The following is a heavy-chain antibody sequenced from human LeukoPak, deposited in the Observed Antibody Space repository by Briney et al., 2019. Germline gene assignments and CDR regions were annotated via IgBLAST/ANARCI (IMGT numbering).Heavy chain of an antibody. J-gene: IGHJ4*02. CDR2: INHSGST. V-gene: IGHV4-38-2*01. D-gene: IGHD5-18*01. CDR1: GYSISSGFH. Sequence: SETLSLTCAVSGYSISSGFHWGWIRQPPGKGLEWIGEINHSGSTNYNPSLKSRVTISVDTSKNQFSLKLSSVTAADTAVYYCASAPYSSFDYWGQGTLVTVSS. CDR3: ASAPYSSFDY.